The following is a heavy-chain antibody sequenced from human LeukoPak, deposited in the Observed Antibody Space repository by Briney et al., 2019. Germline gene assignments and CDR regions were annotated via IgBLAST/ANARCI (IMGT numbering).Heavy chain of an antibody. V-gene: IGHV3-9*01. CDR3: AKAGSLPYYYYGMDV. D-gene: IGHD2-15*01. J-gene: IGHJ6*02. CDR2: ISWNSGSI. CDR1: GFTFDDYA. Sequence: GRSLRLSCAASGFTFDDYAMHWVRQAPGKGLGWVSGISWNSGSIGYADSVKGRFTISRDNAKNSLYLQMNSLRAEDTALYYCAKAGSLPYYYYGMDVWGQGTTVTVSS.